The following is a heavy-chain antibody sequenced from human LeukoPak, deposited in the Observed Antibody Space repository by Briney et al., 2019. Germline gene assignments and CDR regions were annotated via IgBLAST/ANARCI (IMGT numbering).Heavy chain of an antibody. V-gene: IGHV4-59*01. D-gene: IGHD1-26*01. CDR3: ARGVNSGYFDY. CDR2: IYYSWST. J-gene: IGHJ4*02. Sequence: SETLSLTCTVSGGSISSSYWTWIRQPPGKGLEWIGYIYYSWSTNYNPSRKSRVTISVDPSNNQFSLKLTSVTAADTAVYYCARGVNSGYFDYCGQGTLVSVSS. CDR1: GGSISSSY.